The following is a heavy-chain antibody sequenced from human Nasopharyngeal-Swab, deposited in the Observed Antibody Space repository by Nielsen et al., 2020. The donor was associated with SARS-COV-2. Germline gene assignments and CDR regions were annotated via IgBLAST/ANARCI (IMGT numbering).Heavy chain of an antibody. CDR3: TRCGGSCYTGKDY. CDR1: GFIFSDSA. J-gene: IGHJ4*02. CDR2: IRSKGNSYAT. Sequence: GESLKISCAASGFIFSDSAIHWVSQASGKGLEGVGRIRSKGNSYATAYAASVKGRFTISRDDSKNTAYLQMNSLITEDTAVYYCTRCGGSCYTGKDYWGQGTLVTVSS. D-gene: IGHD2-15*01. V-gene: IGHV3-73*01.